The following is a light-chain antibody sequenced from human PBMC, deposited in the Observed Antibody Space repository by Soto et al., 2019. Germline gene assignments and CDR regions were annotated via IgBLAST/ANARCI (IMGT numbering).Light chain of an antibody. Sequence: PGESATLSCGASQNVYINSLAWFQQKPGQTPRLLIYGPSTRAAGVPDRFTGSGSGADFALTITSLEPEDFAMYYCQQYGGAPFTFGPGTRV. CDR2: GPS. CDR1: QNVYINS. V-gene: IGKV3-20*01. J-gene: IGKJ3*01. CDR3: QQYGGAPFT.